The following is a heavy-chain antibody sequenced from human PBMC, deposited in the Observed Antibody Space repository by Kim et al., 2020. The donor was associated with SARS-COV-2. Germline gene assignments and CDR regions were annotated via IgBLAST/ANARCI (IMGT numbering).Heavy chain of an antibody. D-gene: IGHD3-10*01. Sequence: SETLSLTCAVYGGSFSGYYWSWIRQPPGKGREWIGEINHSGSTNYNPSLKSRVTISVDTSKNQFSLKLNSLTAADTAVYYCARRKWFGELSYWGQGTLVTVSS. CDR1: GGSFSGYY. J-gene: IGHJ4*02. CDR2: INHSGST. CDR3: ARRKWFGELSY. V-gene: IGHV4-34*01.